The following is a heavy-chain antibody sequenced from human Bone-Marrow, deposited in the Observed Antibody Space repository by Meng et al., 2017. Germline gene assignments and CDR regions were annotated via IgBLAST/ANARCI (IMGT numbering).Heavy chain of an antibody. V-gene: IGHV6-1*01. D-gene: IGHD4-17*01. CDR2: TYFRSKWYN. CDR3: TRSYYGDYVDY. CDR1: GDSVSTNSAA. Sequence: HVHLQQSGPGLVKPSQTLSLTCAISGDSVSTNSAAWSWIRQSPSRGLEWLGRTYFRSKWYNDYALSVRSRVTVNPDTSRNQFSLQLNSVTPEDTAIYYCTRSYYGDYVDYWGQGSLVTVSS. J-gene: IGHJ4*02.